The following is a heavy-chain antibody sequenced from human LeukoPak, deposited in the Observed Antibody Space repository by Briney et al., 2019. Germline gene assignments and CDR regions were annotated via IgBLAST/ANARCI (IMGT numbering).Heavy chain of an antibody. J-gene: IGHJ5*02. Sequence: PGGSLRLSCAASGFTFSSYWMTWVRQAPGKGLEWVANIKQDGSEQSYVDSVKGRFTISRDNAKNSLYLQMSSLRAEDTAVYYCARDAWPRFHYYGSGTYYTTWGQGTLVTVSS. CDR3: ARDAWPRFHYYGSGTYYTT. CDR2: IKQDGSEQ. V-gene: IGHV3-7*01. CDR1: GFTFSSYW. D-gene: IGHD3-10*01.